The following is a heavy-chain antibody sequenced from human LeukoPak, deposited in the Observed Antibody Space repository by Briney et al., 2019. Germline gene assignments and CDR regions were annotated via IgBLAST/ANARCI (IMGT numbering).Heavy chain of an antibody. V-gene: IGHV3-11*04. CDR3: ARSEDGSGYSRLDI. Sequence: GGSLRLSCAASGFIFSDYYMSWIRQAPGKGLEWTSYITNSGSIVHYADSVKGRFTISRDNANNSLFLQINSLRAEDTGLYYCARSEDGSGYSRLDIWGQGVLVTVSS. CDR2: ITNSGSIV. D-gene: IGHD3-22*01. J-gene: IGHJ4*02. CDR1: GFIFSDYY.